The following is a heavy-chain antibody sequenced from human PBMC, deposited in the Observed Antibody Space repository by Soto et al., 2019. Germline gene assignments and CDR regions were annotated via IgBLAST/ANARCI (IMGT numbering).Heavy chain of an antibody. J-gene: IGHJ6*02. CDR1: GGTFSSYA. CDR2: IIPIFGTA. Sequence: QVQLVQSGAEVKKPGSSVKVSCKASGGTFSSYAISWVRQAPGQGLEWMGGIIPIFGTANYAQKVQGRVTITADESTSTAYMGLRSLRSEDTSVYYCAALPEGLWINYCYGMDVWGQGTTVTASS. V-gene: IGHV1-69*01. CDR3: AALPEGLWINYCYGMDV. D-gene: IGHD5-12*01.